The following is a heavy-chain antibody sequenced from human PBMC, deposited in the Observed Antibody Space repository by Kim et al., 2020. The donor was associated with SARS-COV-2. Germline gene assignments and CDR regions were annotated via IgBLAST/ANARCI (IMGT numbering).Heavy chain of an antibody. CDR1: GFTVSSNY. Sequence: GGSLRLSCAASGFTVSSNYMSWVRQAPGKGLEWVSVIYSGGSTYYADSVKGRFTISRDNSKNTLYLQMNSLRAEDTAVYYCARDKRFGESHYYYYGMDVWGQGTTVTVSS. D-gene: IGHD3-10*01. CDR2: IYSGGST. J-gene: IGHJ6*02. V-gene: IGHV3-66*01. CDR3: ARDKRFGESHYYYYGMDV.